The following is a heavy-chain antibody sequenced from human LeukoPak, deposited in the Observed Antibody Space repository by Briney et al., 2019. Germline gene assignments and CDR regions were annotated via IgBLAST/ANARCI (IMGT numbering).Heavy chain of an antibody. J-gene: IGHJ4*02. CDR3: AREFRKPSTGD. CDR2: IKSDGSGT. D-gene: IGHD1-14*01. Sequence: QPGGSLRLSCAASGFPFGSFWLPWVRQAQGKGLLWVSRIKSDGSGTTYADSVKGRFTISRDNAKNTLYLQMNSLRAEDTAVYFCAREFRKPSTGDWGQGTLVTVSS. V-gene: IGHV3-74*01. CDR1: GFPFGSFW.